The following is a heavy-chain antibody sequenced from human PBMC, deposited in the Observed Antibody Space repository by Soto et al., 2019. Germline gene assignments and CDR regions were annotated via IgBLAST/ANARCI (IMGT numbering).Heavy chain of an antibody. CDR1: GFTFSSYS. CDR3: ASHPGGV. CDR2: ISSSSSYI. V-gene: IGHV3-21*01. Sequence: EVQLVESGGGLVKPGGSLRLSCAASGFTFSSYSMNWVRQAPGKGLEWVTSISSSSSYIYYADSVKGRFTISRDNAKNSLDLQMNRLRAEDTAVYYCASHPGGVWGQGTTVTVAS. J-gene: IGHJ6*02.